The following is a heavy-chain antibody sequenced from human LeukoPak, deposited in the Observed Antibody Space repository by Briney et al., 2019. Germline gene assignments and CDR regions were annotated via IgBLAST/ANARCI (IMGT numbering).Heavy chain of an antibody. Sequence: SETLSLTCTVSGGSISSYYWSWIRQPPGKGLEWIGSIYHSGSTYYNPSLKSRVTISVDTSKNQFSLKLSSVTAADTAVYYCARGLQLSVTYYDFWSGYHEDWFDPWGQGTLVTVSS. CDR2: IYHSGST. J-gene: IGHJ5*02. CDR1: GGSISSYY. V-gene: IGHV4-38-2*02. D-gene: IGHD3-3*01. CDR3: ARGLQLSVTYYDFWSGYHEDWFDP.